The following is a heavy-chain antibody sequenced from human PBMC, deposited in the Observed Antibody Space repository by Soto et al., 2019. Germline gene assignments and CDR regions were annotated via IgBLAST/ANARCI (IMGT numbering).Heavy chain of an antibody. CDR3: STSSDRLSFVARWVLIPVWGDY. CDR2: ISDTGRDT. Sequence: EAQLLESGGGLVQPGGSLRLSCVASGFTFNYYDVTWVRRAPGKGLDWVSTISDTGRDTYFGDSVRGRFSISRDKSRNTVYLQMQSLTLNDAAPYYCSTSSDRLSFVARWVLIPVWGDYCGQGILFTVTS. CDR1: GFTFNYYD. V-gene: IGHV3-23*01. J-gene: IGHJ4*02. D-gene: IGHD6-6*01.